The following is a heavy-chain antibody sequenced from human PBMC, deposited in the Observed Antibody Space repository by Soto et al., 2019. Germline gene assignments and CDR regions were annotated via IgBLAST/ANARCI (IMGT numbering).Heavy chain of an antibody. CDR3: TRATTVTTFEFDP. CDR1: GFTFSGSA. D-gene: IGHD4-17*01. V-gene: IGHV3-73*01. J-gene: IGHJ5*02. CDR2: IRSKANSYAT. Sequence: EVQLVESGGGLFQPGGSLKLSCAASGFTFSGSAMHWVRQASGKGLEWVGRIRSKANSYATSYAESVKGRFTISRDDSKTKEYLQMNSLKTEDTAVYYCTRATTVTTFEFDPWGQGTLVTVSS.